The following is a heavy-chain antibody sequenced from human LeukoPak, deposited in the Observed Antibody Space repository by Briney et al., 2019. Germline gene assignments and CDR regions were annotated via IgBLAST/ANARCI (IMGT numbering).Heavy chain of an antibody. V-gene: IGHV4-59*08. J-gene: IGHJ5*02. Sequence: SETLSLTCTVSGGSISSYYWSWIRQPPGEGLEWIGYIYYSGSTNYNPSLKSRVTISVDTSKNQFSLKLSSVTAADTAVYYCASLSGSYSRGWFNPWGQGTLVTVSS. CDR3: ASLSGSYSRGWFNP. CDR1: GGSISSYY. CDR2: IYYSGST. D-gene: IGHD1-26*01.